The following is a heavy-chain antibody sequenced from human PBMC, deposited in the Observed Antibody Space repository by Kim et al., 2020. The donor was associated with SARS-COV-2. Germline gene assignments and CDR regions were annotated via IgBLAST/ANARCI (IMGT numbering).Heavy chain of an antibody. CDR1: GFTVSSNY. Sequence: GGSLRLSCAASGFTVSSNYMSWVRQAPGKGLEWVSVIYSGGSTYYADSVKGRFTISRDNSKNTLYLQMNSLRAEDTAVYYCARFDSSSWYGGAFDIWGQGTMVTVSS. CDR3: ARFDSSSWYGGAFDI. CDR2: IYSGGST. J-gene: IGHJ3*02. D-gene: IGHD6-13*01. V-gene: IGHV3-66*01.